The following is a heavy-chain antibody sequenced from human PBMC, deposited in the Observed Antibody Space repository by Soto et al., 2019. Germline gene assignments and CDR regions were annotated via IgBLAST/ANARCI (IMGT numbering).Heavy chain of an antibody. Sequence: EVQLVESGGGLVQPGGSLRLSCAASGFTFSNYWMHWVRQAPGKGLVWVSRVNSDGSSTTYADSVKGRFTISRDNAKNTLYLHMNSLSAEDTAVYFCARDGLVVPTAMERGYRYYMDVWGKGTTVTVSS. CDR3: ARDGLVVPTAMERGYRYYMDV. CDR2: VNSDGSST. D-gene: IGHD2-2*01. CDR1: GFTFSNYW. V-gene: IGHV3-74*03. J-gene: IGHJ6*03.